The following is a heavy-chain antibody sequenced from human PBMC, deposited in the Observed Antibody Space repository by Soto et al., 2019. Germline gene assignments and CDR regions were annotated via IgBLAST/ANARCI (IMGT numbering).Heavy chain of an antibody. V-gene: IGHV1-8*01. Sequence: GASLKVSCKASGYTFTSYDINWVRQATGQGLEYLGWMNPNSGNTGYVQKFQGRVTMTRDTSISTAYMELSSLRSEDTAVYYCARGIKYGDYSTWFDPWAQGTLVNVSS. D-gene: IGHD4-17*01. J-gene: IGHJ5*02. CDR1: GYTFTSYD. CDR2: MNPNSGNT. CDR3: ARGIKYGDYSTWFDP.